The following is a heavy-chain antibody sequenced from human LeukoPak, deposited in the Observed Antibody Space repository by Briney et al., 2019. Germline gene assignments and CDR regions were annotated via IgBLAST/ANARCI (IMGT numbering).Heavy chain of an antibody. D-gene: IGHD2-21*02. V-gene: IGHV5-51*01. Sequence: GESLKISCKGFGYSFASYWIGWVRQMPGKGLEWMGIIYPGDSESRYGPSFQGQVSISADKSISTAFLQWSSLKASDTAMYYCMRRGRTASLDSWGQGTLVTVSS. J-gene: IGHJ4*02. CDR2: IYPGDSES. CDR3: MRRGRTASLDS. CDR1: GYSFASYW.